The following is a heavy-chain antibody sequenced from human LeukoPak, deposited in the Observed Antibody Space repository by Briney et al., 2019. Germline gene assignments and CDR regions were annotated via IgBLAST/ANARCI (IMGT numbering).Heavy chain of an antibody. J-gene: IGHJ4*02. CDR3: ARDWGTAQWYYFDY. D-gene: IGHD6-13*01. V-gene: IGHV4-38-2*02. CDR1: GYSISSGYY. Sequence: SETLSLTCTVSGYSISSGYYWGWIRQPPGKGLEWIGSIYHSGSTYYNPSLKSRVTISVDTSKNQFSLKLSSVTAADTAVYYCARDWGTAQWYYFDYWGQGTLVTVSS. CDR2: IYHSGST.